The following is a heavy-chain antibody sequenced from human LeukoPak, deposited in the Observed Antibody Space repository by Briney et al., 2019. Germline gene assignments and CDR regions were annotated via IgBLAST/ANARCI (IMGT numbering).Heavy chain of an antibody. CDR3: ARSAYYDFWSGYPIHFDY. Sequence: GGSLRLSCAASGFTFSDYYMSWIRRAPGKGLEWVSYISSSGSTIYYADSVKGRFTISRDNAKNSLYLQMNSLRAEDTAVYYCARSAYYDFWSGYPIHFDYWGQGTLVTVSS. CDR1: GFTFSDYY. J-gene: IGHJ4*02. CDR2: ISSSGSTI. D-gene: IGHD3-3*01. V-gene: IGHV3-11*01.